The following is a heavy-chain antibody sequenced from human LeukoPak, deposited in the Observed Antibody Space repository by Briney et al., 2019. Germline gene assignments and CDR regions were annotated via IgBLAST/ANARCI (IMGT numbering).Heavy chain of an antibody. J-gene: IGHJ4*02. V-gene: IGHV3-9*01. CDR2: ISWNSGSI. Sequence: GGSLRLSCEATGFTFDDYTMHWVRQAPGKGLEWVSGISWNSGSIGYADSVKGRFTISRDNAKNSLYLQMNSLRAEDTALYYCAKETPLNYYDSSGPIDYWGQGTLVTVSS. CDR1: GFTFDDYT. CDR3: AKETPLNYYDSSGPIDY. D-gene: IGHD3-22*01.